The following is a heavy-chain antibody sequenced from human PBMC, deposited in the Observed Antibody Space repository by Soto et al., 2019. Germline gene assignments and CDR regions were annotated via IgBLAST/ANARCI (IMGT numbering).Heavy chain of an antibody. CDR3: AAVARFDAAAGRFDL. Sequence: QMQLVQSGPEVKKPGTSVKVSCKASGFTFTSSAVQWVRQARGQRLEWIGWIVVGSGNTNYAQKFQERVTITRDMSTSTAYMELSSLRSEDTAVYYCAAVARFDAAAGRFDLWGRGTLFTVSS. CDR2: IVVGSGNT. V-gene: IGHV1-58*01. D-gene: IGHD6-13*01. CDR1: GFTFTSSA. J-gene: IGHJ2*01.